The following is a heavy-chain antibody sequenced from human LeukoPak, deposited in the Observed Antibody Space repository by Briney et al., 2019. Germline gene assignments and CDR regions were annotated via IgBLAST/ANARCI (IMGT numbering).Heavy chain of an antibody. CDR1: GFTFSSYG. CDR2: IRYDGSNK. V-gene: IGHV3-30*02. Sequence: GGSLRLSCAASGFTFSSYGMHWVRQAPGKGLEWVAFIRYDGSNKYYADSVKGRFTISRDNSKNTLYLQMNSLRAEDTAVYYCARVEYYGSLNWFDPWGQGTLVTVSS. D-gene: IGHD3-10*01. J-gene: IGHJ5*02. CDR3: ARVEYYGSLNWFDP.